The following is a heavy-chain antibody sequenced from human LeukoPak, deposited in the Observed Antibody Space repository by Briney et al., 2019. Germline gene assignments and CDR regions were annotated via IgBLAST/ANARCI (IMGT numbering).Heavy chain of an antibody. Sequence: PSETLSLTCTVSGGSIRSSRYYWGWIRQPPGKGLEWIGSIYYSGSTYYNPSLKSRVTISVDTSKNQFSLKLSSVTAADTAVYYCARDRLLRYFDWLHNWFDPWGQGTLVTVSS. CDR1: GGSIRSSRYY. D-gene: IGHD3-9*01. CDR2: IYYSGST. CDR3: ARDRLLRYFDWLHNWFDP. J-gene: IGHJ5*02. V-gene: IGHV4-39*07.